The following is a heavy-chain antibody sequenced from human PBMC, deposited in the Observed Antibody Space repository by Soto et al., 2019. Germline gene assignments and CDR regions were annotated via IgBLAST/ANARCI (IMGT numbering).Heavy chain of an antibody. V-gene: IGHV3-9*01. CDR2: ISWNSGSI. J-gene: IGHJ4*02. Sequence: PGGSLRLSCAASGFPFDDYAMHWVRQAPGKGLEWVSGISWNSGSIGYADSVKGRFTISRDNAKNSLYQQMNSLRAEDTALYYCAKDMVRGVIMYYFDYWGQGTLVTVSS. CDR1: GFPFDDYA. D-gene: IGHD3-10*01. CDR3: AKDMVRGVIMYYFDY.